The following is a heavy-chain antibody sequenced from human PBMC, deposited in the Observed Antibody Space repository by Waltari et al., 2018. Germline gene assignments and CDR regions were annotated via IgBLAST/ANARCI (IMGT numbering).Heavy chain of an antibody. CDR1: GGSISRSY. V-gene: IGHV4-59*08. J-gene: IGHJ3*02. Sequence: QVQLQESGPGLVKPSETLSLTCTVSGGSISRSYWSWIRQPPGKGLEWIGYIYYSGSTNYNPSLKSRVTISVDTSKNQFSLKLSSVTAADTAVYYCARSVVGSSSPFAFDIWGQGTMVTVSS. CDR2: IYYSGST. D-gene: IGHD6-13*01. CDR3: ARSVVGSSSPFAFDI.